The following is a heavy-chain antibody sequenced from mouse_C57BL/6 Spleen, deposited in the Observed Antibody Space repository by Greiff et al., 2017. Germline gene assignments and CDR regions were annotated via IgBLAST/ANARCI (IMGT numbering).Heavy chain of an antibody. V-gene: IGHV1-50*01. CDR1: GYTFTSYW. D-gene: IGHD3-2*02. J-gene: IGHJ2*01. CDR2: IDPSDSYT. CDR3: ARSGGSSGLYYFGY. Sequence: QVQLQQPGAELVKPGASVKLSCKASGYTFTSYWMQWVKQRPGQGLEWIGEIDPSDSYTNYNQKFKGKATLTVDTSSSTAYMQLSSLTSEDSAVYYCARSGGSSGLYYFGYGGQGTTLTVSS.